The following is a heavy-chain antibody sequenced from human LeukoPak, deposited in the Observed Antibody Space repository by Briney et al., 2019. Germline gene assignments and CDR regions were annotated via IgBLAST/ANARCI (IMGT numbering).Heavy chain of an antibody. V-gene: IGHV3-23*01. Sequence: GGSLRLSCAASGFTFISYAMSWVPPALGKGLGWVSAISGSGGSTYYADSVKGRFTISRDNSKNTLYLQMNSLRAEDTAVYYCAKDSKLLWFGELSNYYYYYGMDVWGQGTTVTVSS. CDR3: AKDSKLLWFGELSNYYYYYGMDV. CDR2: ISGSGGST. J-gene: IGHJ6*02. D-gene: IGHD3-10*01. CDR1: GFTFISYA.